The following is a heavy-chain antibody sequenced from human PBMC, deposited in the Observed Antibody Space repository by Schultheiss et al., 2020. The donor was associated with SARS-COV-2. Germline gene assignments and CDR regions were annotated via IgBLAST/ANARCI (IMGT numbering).Heavy chain of an antibody. CDR1: GGSISSYS. CDR3: ARDDGSSGIADH. V-gene: IGHV4-59*12. J-gene: IGHJ4*02. D-gene: IGHD3-22*01. CDR2: IYYLGNT. Sequence: SQTLSLTCTVSGGSISSYSWTWIRQPPGKGLEWIGYIYYLGNTFYQSSLTSRATISLDKSKNQFSLTLRSVTAADTAVYYCARDDGSSGIADHWGQGTLVTVSS.